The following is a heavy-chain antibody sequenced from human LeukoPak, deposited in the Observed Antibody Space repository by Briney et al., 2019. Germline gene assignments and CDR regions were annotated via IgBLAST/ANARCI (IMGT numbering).Heavy chain of an antibody. Sequence: GGSLRLSCAASGFTFSDCYMTWIRQAPGKGLEWVSFISSGGSNVYYADSVKGRFTISRDNSKNTLYLQMNSLRAEDTAVYYCARVYDFWSGWDYYYMDVWGKGTTVTVSS. J-gene: IGHJ6*03. CDR1: GFTFSDCY. CDR2: ISSGGSNV. V-gene: IGHV3-11*01. D-gene: IGHD3-3*01. CDR3: ARVYDFWSGWDYYYMDV.